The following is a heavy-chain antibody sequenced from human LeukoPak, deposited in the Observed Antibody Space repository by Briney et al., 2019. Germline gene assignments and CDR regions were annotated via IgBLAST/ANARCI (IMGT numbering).Heavy chain of an antibody. J-gene: IGHJ4*02. V-gene: IGHV1-2*02. CDR1: GYTFTGYY. D-gene: IGHD3-22*01. Sequence: ASVKVSCKASGYTFTGYYMHWVRQAPGQGLEWMGWINPNSGGTNYAQKFQGRVTMTRDTSISTVYMELSRLRSDDTAVYYCARVDLSYYYDSSGYYGAHFDYWGQGTLVTVSS. CDR2: INPNSGGT. CDR3: ARVDLSYYYDSSGYYGAHFDY.